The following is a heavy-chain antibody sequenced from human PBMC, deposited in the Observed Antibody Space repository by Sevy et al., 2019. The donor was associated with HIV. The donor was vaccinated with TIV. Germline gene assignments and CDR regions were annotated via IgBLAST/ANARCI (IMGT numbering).Heavy chain of an antibody. V-gene: IGHV3-48*03. CDR1: GFTFSSYE. CDR3: ARDLPPSATTVAHFDY. Sequence: GGSLILSCAASGFTFSSYEMNWVRHAPGKGLEWVSYISNSGSTIYYSDSVKGRFTISRDNAKNSLYLQMNSLRVEDTAVYYCARDLPPSATTVAHFDYWGRGTLVTVSS. CDR2: ISNSGSTI. J-gene: IGHJ4*02. D-gene: IGHD4-17*01.